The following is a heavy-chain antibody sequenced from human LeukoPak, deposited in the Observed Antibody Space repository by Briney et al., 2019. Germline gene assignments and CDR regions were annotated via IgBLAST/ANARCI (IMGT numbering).Heavy chain of an antibody. CDR3: ARDPYGTGSHFDF. D-gene: IGHD3-10*01. Sequence: ASVKVSCKASGSTFSSYDINWVRQATGQGLEWMGWMNPNSGDTGYTQRFQGRVTMTRDTSISTAYMELSSLRSEDTAVYYCARDPYGTGSHFDFWGQGTLVTVSS. CDR2: MNPNSGDT. V-gene: IGHV1-8*02. J-gene: IGHJ4*02. CDR1: GSTFSSYD.